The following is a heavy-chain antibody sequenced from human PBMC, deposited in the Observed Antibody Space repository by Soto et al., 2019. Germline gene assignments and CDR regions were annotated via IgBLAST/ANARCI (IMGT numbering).Heavy chain of an antibody. Sequence: GGSLRLSCAASGFTFSGYWMHWVRQAPGKGLVWVSRLNGDGSSTTYADSVKGRFTISRDNSKNTLYLQMNSLRAEDTAVYYCARGPVYYGSGTGNYYYYGMDVWGQGTTVTVSS. CDR3: ARGPVYYGSGTGNYYYYGMDV. CDR1: GFTFSGYW. D-gene: IGHD3-10*01. V-gene: IGHV3-74*01. J-gene: IGHJ6*02. CDR2: LNGDGSST.